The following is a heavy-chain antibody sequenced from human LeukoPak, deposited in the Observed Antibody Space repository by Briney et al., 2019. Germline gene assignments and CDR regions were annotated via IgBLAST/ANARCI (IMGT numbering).Heavy chain of an antibody. D-gene: IGHD4-17*01. CDR2: ISGSGGST. J-gene: IGHJ4*02. CDR1: GFTFSSYA. V-gene: IGHV3-23*01. CDR3: ARATRGRHGEIDY. Sequence: GGSLRLSCAASGFTFSSYAMSWVRQAPGKGLEWVSAISGSGGSTYYADSVKGRFTISRENDKNSVYLQMNSLRAGDTAVYYCARATRGRHGEIDYWGQGTLVTVSS.